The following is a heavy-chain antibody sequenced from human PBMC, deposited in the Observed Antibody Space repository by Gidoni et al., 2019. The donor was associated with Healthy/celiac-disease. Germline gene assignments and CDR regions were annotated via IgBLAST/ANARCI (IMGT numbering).Heavy chain of an antibody. CDR1: GYTFTGYY. CDR3: ARAKIWFGELLNGNHFDY. J-gene: IGHJ4*02. CDR2: INPNSGGT. Sequence: QVQLVQSGAEVKKPGASVKVSCKASGYTFTGYYMHWVRQAPGQGLEWMGWINPNSGGTNNAQKFQGWVTMTRDTSISTAYMELSRLRSDDTAVYYCARAKIWFGELLNGNHFDYWGQGTLVTVSS. D-gene: IGHD3-10*01. V-gene: IGHV1-2*04.